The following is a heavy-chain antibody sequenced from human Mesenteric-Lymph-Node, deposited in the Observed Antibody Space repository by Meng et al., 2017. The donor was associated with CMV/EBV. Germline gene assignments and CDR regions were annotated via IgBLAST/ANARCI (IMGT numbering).Heavy chain of an antibody. CDR2: IYYKGTT. Sequence: SETLSLTCTVSTDSINYYYWSWIRQPPGKGLEWIAYIYYKGTTNYNPSFNSRVNISVDTSKNQASLKLSSVTAADTAVYYCARDPGFDGAATYRYYGMDVWGQGTTVTVSS. J-gene: IGHJ6*02. CDR1: TDSINYYY. CDR3: ARDPGFDGAATYRYYGMDV. V-gene: IGHV4-59*13. D-gene: IGHD4-17*01.